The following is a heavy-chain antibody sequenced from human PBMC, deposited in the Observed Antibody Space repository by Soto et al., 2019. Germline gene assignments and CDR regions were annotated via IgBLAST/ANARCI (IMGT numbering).Heavy chain of an antibody. J-gene: IGHJ3*01. Sequence: PSETLSLTCTVSGGSISSGDYYWSWIRQPPGKGLEWIGYIYYSGSTYYNPSLKSRVTISVDTSKNQFSLKLSSVTAADTAVYYCAREFQYCISTSCYLDAFDLWGQGTMVTVSS. CDR3: AREFQYCISTSCYLDAFDL. CDR1: GGSISSGDYY. CDR2: IYYSGST. D-gene: IGHD2-2*01. V-gene: IGHV4-30-4*01.